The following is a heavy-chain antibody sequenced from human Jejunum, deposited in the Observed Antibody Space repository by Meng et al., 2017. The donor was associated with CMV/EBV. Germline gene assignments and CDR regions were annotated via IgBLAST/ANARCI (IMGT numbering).Heavy chain of an antibody. CDR3: ARDRVHFSDDYYYYGMDV. J-gene: IGHJ6*02. CDR2: IYYGGRT. Sequence: GDYSWSWIRQPPGRGLEWIASIYYGGRTYYSPSLKSRVTISVDTSKNQFSLSLSSVTAADTAVYYCARDRVHFSDDYYYYGMDVWGLGTTVTVSS. D-gene: IGHD1-1*01. CDR1: GDYS. V-gene: IGHV4-39*07.